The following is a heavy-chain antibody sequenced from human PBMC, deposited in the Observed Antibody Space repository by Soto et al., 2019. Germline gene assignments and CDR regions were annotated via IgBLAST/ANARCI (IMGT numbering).Heavy chain of an antibody. V-gene: IGHV1-18*01. J-gene: IGHJ4*02. Sequence: QVQLVQSGAEVKKPGASVKVSCKASGYTFTSYVISWVRQAPGQGLEWMGGISAYNGNTNYAQKLQGRVTMTTDTSTSTAYMERRSLRSDDTAVYYCVVAAQPYYFDYWGQGTLVTVSS. CDR3: VVAAQPYYFDY. D-gene: IGHD2-15*01. CDR1: GYTFTSYV. CDR2: ISAYNGNT.